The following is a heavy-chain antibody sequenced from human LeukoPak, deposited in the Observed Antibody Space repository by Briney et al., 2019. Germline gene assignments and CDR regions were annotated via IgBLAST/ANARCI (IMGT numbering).Heavy chain of an antibody. V-gene: IGHV1-8*03. D-gene: IGHD3-22*01. J-gene: IGHJ4*02. CDR1: GYTFTSYD. Sequence: ASVKVSCKASGYTFTSYDINWVRQATGQGLEWMGWMNANSGNTGYAQKFQGRVTITRNTSISTAYMELSSLRSEDTAVYYCARGLAPFYYYDSSGYYSNWGQGTLVTVSS. CDR3: ARGLAPFYYYDSSGYYSN. CDR2: MNANSGNT.